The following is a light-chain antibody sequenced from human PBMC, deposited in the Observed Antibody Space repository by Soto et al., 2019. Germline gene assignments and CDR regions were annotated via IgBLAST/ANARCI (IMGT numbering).Light chain of an antibody. Sequence: DIVLTQSPGTLSLSPGERATLSCRASQSVGSNNLAWYQQQSGQPPSLLLYGASSRAAGIPDRFSGSGSGTNFILPVSRVEYEDVVVYYCRQFGDAHYTFGQGTTLEI. CDR2: GAS. CDR3: RQFGDAHYT. CDR1: QSVGSNN. V-gene: IGKV3-20*01. J-gene: IGKJ2*01.